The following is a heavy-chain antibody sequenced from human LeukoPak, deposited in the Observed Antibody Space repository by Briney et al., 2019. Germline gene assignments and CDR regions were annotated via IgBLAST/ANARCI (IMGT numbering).Heavy chain of an antibody. CDR3: ARAYSSSWYWNWFDP. V-gene: IGHV4-59*08. CDR2: IYYSGST. CDR1: GGSISSYY. Sequence: SETLSLTCTVSGGSISSYYWSWIRQPPGKGLEWIGYIYYSGSTNYNPSLKSRVTMSVDTSKNQFSLKVSSVSAADTAVYYCARAYSSSWYWNWFDPWGQGTLVTVSS. J-gene: IGHJ5*02. D-gene: IGHD6-13*01.